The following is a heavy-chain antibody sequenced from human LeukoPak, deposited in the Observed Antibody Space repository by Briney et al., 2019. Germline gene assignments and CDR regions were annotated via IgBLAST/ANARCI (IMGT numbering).Heavy chain of an antibody. V-gene: IGHV4-4*09. D-gene: IGHD2-21*02. J-gene: IGHJ4*02. CDR2: IYSSGTT. CDR3: ARFTHCGGDCYWLDY. CDR1: GGSISGYY. Sequence: SETLSLTCSVSGGSISGYYWSWIRQPPGKGLEYIGYIYSSGTTNYSPSLRSRVTISVDTSKNQFSLRLSYVTAADTAVYYCARFTHCGGDCYWLDYWGQGTLVTVSS.